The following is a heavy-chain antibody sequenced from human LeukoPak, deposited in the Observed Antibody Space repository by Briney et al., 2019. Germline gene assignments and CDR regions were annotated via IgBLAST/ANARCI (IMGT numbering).Heavy chain of an antibody. D-gene: IGHD2-2*01. CDR1: GGSITAYS. Sequence: PSETLSLTCTVSGGSITAYSWSWIRQPAGKGLEWIGRIYTSGSTNYNPSLKSRVTISVDTSKNQFSLKLSSVTAADTAVYYCARDGPIVVVPAATHWFDPWGQGILVTVSS. CDR2: IYTSGST. V-gene: IGHV4-4*07. CDR3: ARDGPIVVVPAATHWFDP. J-gene: IGHJ5*02.